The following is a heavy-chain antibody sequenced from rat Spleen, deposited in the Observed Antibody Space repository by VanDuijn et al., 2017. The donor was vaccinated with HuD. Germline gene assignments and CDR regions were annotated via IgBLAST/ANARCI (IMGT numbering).Heavy chain of an antibody. CDR3: TRGHTMGMDYFDY. Sequence: EVQLVESDGGLVQPGRSLKLSCAASGFTFSDYYMAWVRQAPTKGLEWVATISYDGSTTYYRDSVKGRFTISRDNAKSTLYLQLDSLRSEDTATYYCTRGHTMGMDYFDYWGQGVMVTVSS. CDR2: ISYDGSTT. CDR1: GFTFSDYY. D-gene: IGHD1-7*01. J-gene: IGHJ2*01. V-gene: IGHV5-29*01.